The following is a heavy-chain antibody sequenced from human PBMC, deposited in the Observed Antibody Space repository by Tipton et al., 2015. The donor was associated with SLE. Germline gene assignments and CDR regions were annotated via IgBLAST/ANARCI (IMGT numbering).Heavy chain of an antibody. CDR2: ISYSETT. J-gene: IGHJ4*02. CDR1: GGSFSGYH. V-gene: IGHV4-59*01. D-gene: IGHD2-15*01. Sequence: TLSLTCAVYGGSFSGYHWTWIRQPPGKGLEWIGYISYSETTNYNPPLKSRVTISVDTSKNQFSLKLRSVTAADTAVYYCAGAWQGYCSGGTCYVLDYWGQGTLVTVSS. CDR3: AGAWQGYCSGGTCYVLDY.